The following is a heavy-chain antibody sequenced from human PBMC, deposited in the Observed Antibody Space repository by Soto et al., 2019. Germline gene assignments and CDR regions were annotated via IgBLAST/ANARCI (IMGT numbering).Heavy chain of an antibody. CDR1: GYTSTNYY. V-gene: IGHV1-46*01. CDR2: INPSGGRT. J-gene: IGHJ3*02. CDR3: AKVVSVDAFDI. Sequence: QAQLVQSGAEVKKPGASVTVSCKASGYTSTNYYIHWMRQAPGQGLEWMGIINPSGGRTDYSQKFRGRVTMTTDTSTNTVYMELSSLRSEDTAVYYCAKVVSVDAFDIWGQGTMVTVSS. D-gene: IGHD2-21*01.